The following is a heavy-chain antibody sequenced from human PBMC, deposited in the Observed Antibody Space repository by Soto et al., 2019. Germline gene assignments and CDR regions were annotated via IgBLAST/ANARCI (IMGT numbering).Heavy chain of an antibody. CDR2: ISHTGST. J-gene: IGHJ6*02. Sequence: ASETLSLTCAVSGDSINSSHWWSWVRRPPGKGLEWIGQISHTGSTNYNPSLTSRVTISVDKSKNHFSLKLTSVTAADTAVYYCAGGVYSSSWYFRQNNHYYVMDVFGQGTSVLVS. CDR3: AGGVYSSSWYFRQNNHYYVMDV. V-gene: IGHV4-4*02. CDR1: GDSINSSHW. D-gene: IGHD6-13*01.